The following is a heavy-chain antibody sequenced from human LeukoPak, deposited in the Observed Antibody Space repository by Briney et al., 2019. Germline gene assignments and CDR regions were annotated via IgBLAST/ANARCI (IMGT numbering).Heavy chain of an antibody. CDR1: GFTFSRYG. V-gene: IGHV3-30*18. CDR2: ISYDGNNK. J-gene: IGHJ4*02. D-gene: IGHD3-9*01. CDR3: AKDQRGDILTGSPFDY. Sequence: GRSLRLSCAASGFTFSRYGMHWVRQAPGKGLEWVALISYDGNNKYYADSVKGRFTISRDNSKNTLFLQMNSLRAEDTAVYFCAKDQRGDILTGSPFDYWGQGTLVTVSS.